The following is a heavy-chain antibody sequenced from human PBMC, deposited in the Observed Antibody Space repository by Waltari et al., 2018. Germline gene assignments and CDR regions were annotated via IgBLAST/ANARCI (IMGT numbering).Heavy chain of an antibody. V-gene: IGHV1-18*04. CDR1: GYTLSRYA. CDR2: IRIQNRKT. CDR3: ARDDAAATRNFDY. J-gene: IGHJ4*02. D-gene: IGHD2-15*01. Sequence: QIQLVQSGAELKKPGASVKVSCEASGYTLSRYAVSWVRQAPGQGLEWMGCIRIQNRKTWSAQKFHGRFTMTMDRATKTATMELRSLRPDDTATYYCARDDAAATRNFDYWGQGTLVTVSS.